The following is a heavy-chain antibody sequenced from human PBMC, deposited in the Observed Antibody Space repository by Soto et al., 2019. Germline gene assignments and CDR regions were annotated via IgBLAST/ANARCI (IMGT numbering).Heavy chain of an antibody. CDR2: IIPLSGTP. V-gene: IGHV1-69*01. CDR1: GGTFSNYA. Sequence: QVQLVQSGAEVKKPGSSVKVSCKASGGTFSNYALTWVRQAPGQGLEWMGGIIPLSGTPNYAQKFQGRVTITADESTTTVYVELRSLRSEDTAVYYCTRGIQLWYWGQGTLVTVSS. J-gene: IGHJ4*02. D-gene: IGHD5-18*01. CDR3: TRGIQLWY.